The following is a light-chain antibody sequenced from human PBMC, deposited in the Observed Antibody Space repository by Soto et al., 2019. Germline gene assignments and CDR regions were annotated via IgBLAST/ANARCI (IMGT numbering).Light chain of an antibody. CDR1: SSDVGSYNL. CDR3: CSYAGSSTLV. V-gene: IGLV2-23*02. Sequence: LTKAVYGSGFPVQSITIFRTGTSSDVGSYNLVSWYQQHPGKAPKLMIYEVSKRPSGVSNRFSGSKSGNTASLTISGLQAEDEADYYCCSYAGSSTLVFGGGTKVTVL. J-gene: IGLJ2*01. CDR2: EVS.